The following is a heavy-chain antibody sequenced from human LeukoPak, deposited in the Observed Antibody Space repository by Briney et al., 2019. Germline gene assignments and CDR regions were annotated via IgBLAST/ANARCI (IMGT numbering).Heavy chain of an antibody. Sequence: PSQTLSLTCTVSGGSISSGGYYWSWIRQHPGKGLEWIGYIYYSGSTYYNPSLKSRVTISVDTSKNQFSLKLSSVTAADTAVYYCARDRLGKVLLWFGEYRYYYYGMDVWGQGTTVTVSS. D-gene: IGHD3-10*01. CDR1: GGSISSGGYY. CDR3: ARDRLGKVLLWFGEYRYYYYGMDV. V-gene: IGHV4-31*03. J-gene: IGHJ6*02. CDR2: IYYSGST.